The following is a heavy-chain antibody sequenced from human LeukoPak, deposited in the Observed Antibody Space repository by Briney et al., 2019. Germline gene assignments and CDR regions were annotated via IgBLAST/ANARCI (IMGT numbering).Heavy chain of an antibody. J-gene: IGHJ4*02. V-gene: IGHV4-39*07. CDR2: IYYSGST. D-gene: IGHD6-13*01. Sequence: PSETLSLTCTVSGGSISSSSYYWGWIRQPPGKGLEWIGSIYYSGSTYHNPSLKSRVTISVDTSKNQFSLKLSSVTAADTAVYYCARGSAGTSFDYWGQGTLVTVSS. CDR3: ARGSAGTSFDY. CDR1: GGSISSSSYY.